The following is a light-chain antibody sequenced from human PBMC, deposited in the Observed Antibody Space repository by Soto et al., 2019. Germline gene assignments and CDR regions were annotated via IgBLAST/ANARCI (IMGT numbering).Light chain of an antibody. CDR3: QQYGSSLYT. CDR2: GAS. Sequence: EIVLTQSPGTLSLSPGERATLSCRASQSVSSSYLAWSQQKPGQAPRLLIYGASSRATGIPDRFSGSGSGTDFTLTISRLEPEDLAVYFCQQYGSSLYTFGQGTKLEIK. V-gene: IGKV3-20*01. CDR1: QSVSSSY. J-gene: IGKJ2*01.